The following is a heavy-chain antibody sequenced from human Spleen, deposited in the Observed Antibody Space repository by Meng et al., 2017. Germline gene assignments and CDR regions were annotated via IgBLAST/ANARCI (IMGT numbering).Heavy chain of an antibody. V-gene: IGHV1-2*06. CDR2: IDPKSGDT. CDR3: ARDEDISAAGKLFGDY. J-gene: IGHJ4*02. D-gene: IGHD6-13*01. Sequence: GQLVRAGAEVKKPGASVKVSCKPSGYNFPASWLHWVRRAPGQGLEWMGRIDPKSGDTHYAQRFQGRVTMTGDTSISTAYMELSGLRSDDTAMYYCARDEDISAAGKLFGDYWGQGTLVTVSS. CDR1: GYNFPASW.